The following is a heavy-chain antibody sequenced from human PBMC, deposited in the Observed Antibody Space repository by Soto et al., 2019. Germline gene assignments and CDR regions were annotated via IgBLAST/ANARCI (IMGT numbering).Heavy chain of an antibody. J-gene: IGHJ4*02. V-gene: IGHV4-39*01. CDR3: ARHYGYEVLAY. CDR2: IYYSVNT. D-gene: IGHD5-12*01. Sequence: SETLSLTCTVSGCSISSSSYYWCWILQPPGKGLEWIGSIYYSVNTYYNPSLKSRVTISVDTSKNQFSLKLSSVTAADTAVYYCARHYGYEVLAYRAQETLVPVSS. CDR1: GCSISSSSYY.